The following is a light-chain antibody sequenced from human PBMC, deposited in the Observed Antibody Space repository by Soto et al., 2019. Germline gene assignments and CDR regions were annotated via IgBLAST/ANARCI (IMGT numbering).Light chain of an antibody. CDR2: DAS. CDR1: LSVSNS. Sequence: EIVLTQSPATLSLSPGERATLSCRASLSVSNSLVWFQQKPGQAPRLLIYDASNRATDIPARFSGSGSGTDFTLTISSLEPEDLAVYYCQQRRNWPRTFGQGTKLEIK. CDR3: QQRRNWPRT. J-gene: IGKJ2*01. V-gene: IGKV3-11*01.